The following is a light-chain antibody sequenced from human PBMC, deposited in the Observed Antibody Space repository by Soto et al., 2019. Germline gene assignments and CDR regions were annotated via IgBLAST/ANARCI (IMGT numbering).Light chain of an antibody. CDR3: QSYDNTLSAWV. J-gene: IGLJ3*02. CDR1: SSNIGGGYD. CDR2: ENN. Sequence: QSVLTQPPSVSGAPGQRVTISCTGSSSNIGGGYDVHWYQQLPGAAPKLLIYENNNRPSGVPDRFSGSRSGTSASLAITGLQAEDETEYFCQSYDNTLSAWVFGGGTQLTVL. V-gene: IGLV1-40*01.